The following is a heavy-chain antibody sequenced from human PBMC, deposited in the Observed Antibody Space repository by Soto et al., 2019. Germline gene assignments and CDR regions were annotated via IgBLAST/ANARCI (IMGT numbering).Heavy chain of an antibody. J-gene: IGHJ4*02. V-gene: IGHV4-39*01. CDR2: IYYGVKT. CDR3: AKNLPRTGRFDY. Sequence: SETLSLTCSLSGASITSTTYFCAWILHPPGKGLEWVGSIYYGVKTHYNPSLKSRTTISVDRSRNQFSMQVSSVTAADTAVYYCAKNLPRTGRFDYWGQG. CDR1: GASITSTTYF.